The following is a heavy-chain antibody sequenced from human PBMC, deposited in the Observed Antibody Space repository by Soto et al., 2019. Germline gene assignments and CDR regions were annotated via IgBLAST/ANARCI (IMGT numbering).Heavy chain of an antibody. V-gene: IGHV3-30-3*01. J-gene: IGHJ1*01. CDR1: GFTFSSYA. CDR3: ARDHSGP. Sequence: QVQLVESGGGVVQPGRSLRLSCAASGFTFSSYAMHWVRQAPGKGLEWVAVISYDGSNKYYADSVKGRFTISRDNSKNTLYLQMNSLRAEDTAVYYCARDHSGPWRQGTLVTVSS. D-gene: IGHD2-21*01. CDR2: ISYDGSNK.